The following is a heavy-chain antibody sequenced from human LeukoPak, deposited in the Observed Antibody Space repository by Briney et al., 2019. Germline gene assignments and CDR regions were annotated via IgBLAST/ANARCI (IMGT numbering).Heavy chain of an antibody. Sequence: GGSLRLSCAASGFTFSSYAMSWVRQAPGKGLEWVSAISGSGGSTYYADSVKGRFTISRDNPKNTLYLQMNSLRAEDTAVYYCAKLPGSYYYDSSGSAVIWFDPWGQGTLVTVSS. J-gene: IGHJ5*02. D-gene: IGHD3-22*01. V-gene: IGHV3-23*01. CDR3: AKLPGSYYYDSSGSAVIWFDP. CDR2: ISGSGGST. CDR1: GFTFSSYA.